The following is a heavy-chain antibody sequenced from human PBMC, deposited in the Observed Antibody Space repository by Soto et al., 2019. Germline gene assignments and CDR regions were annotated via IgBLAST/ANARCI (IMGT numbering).Heavy chain of an antibody. D-gene: IGHD3-16*02. Sequence: QVQLQESGPGLVKPSETLSLTCTVSGGSISSYYWSWIRQPPGKGLEWIGYIYYSGSTNYNPSLKSRVPISVDTSKNQFSLKLSSVTAADTAVYYCARALYDYVWGSYRSYGMDVWGQGTTVTVSS. CDR1: GGSISSYY. CDR2: IYYSGST. CDR3: ARALYDYVWGSYRSYGMDV. V-gene: IGHV4-59*01. J-gene: IGHJ6*02.